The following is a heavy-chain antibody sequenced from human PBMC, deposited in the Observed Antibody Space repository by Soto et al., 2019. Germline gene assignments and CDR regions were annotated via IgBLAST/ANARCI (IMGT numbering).Heavy chain of an antibody. J-gene: IGHJ4*02. V-gene: IGHV3-9*01. CDR2: ISWNSGSI. D-gene: IGHD2-15*01. Sequence: EVQLVESGGGLVQPGRSLRLSCAASGFTFDDYAMHWVRQAPGKGLEWVSGISWNSGSIGYADSVKGRFTISRDNAKNSLYLKMNSLRAEDTALYYCAKDYCSGGSCYSDSWGQGTLVTVSS. CDR3: AKDYCSGGSCYSDS. CDR1: GFTFDDYA.